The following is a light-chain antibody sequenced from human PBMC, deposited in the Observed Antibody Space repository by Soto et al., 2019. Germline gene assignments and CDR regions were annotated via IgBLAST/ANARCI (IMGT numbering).Light chain of an antibody. CDR3: QPYGRSPPWT. CDR2: GAS. J-gene: IGKJ1*01. CDR1: QSVTSSY. V-gene: IGKV3-20*01. Sequence: EIVLTQSPGTLSLSPGERATLSCRASQSVTSSYLAWYQQKPGQAPTLLIYGASTRATGIPDRFSGSGSLTDFTLTINRVETEDFAVYDCQPYGRSPPWTCGQGTKVEIK.